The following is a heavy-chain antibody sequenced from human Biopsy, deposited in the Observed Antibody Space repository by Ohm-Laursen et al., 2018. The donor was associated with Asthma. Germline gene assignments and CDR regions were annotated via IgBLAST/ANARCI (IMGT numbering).Heavy chain of an antibody. V-gene: IGHV7-4-1*02. CDR3: ARRYNWNGMDV. D-gene: IGHD1-20*01. CDR2: MNTNTGNP. CDR1: GYTLTSYG. Sequence: ASVKVSCKASGYTLTSYGMNWVQQAPGQGLEWMGWMNTNTGNPTYAQGFTGRFVFSLDTSVSTAYLQISSLKAEDTAVYYCARRYNWNGMDVWGQGTTVTVSS. J-gene: IGHJ6*02.